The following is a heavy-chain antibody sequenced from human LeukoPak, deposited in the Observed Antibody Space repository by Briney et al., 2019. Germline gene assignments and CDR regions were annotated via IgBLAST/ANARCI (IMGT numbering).Heavy chain of an antibody. V-gene: IGHV1-46*01. J-gene: IGHJ6*02. D-gene: IGHD5-18*01. CDR1: GYTFTSYY. CDR2: INPSGGST. CDR3: ARDAGYSYGFDYYYHYGMDV. Sequence: ASVTVSCTASGYTFTSYYMHWVRQAPGQGLEWMGIINPSGGSTSYAQKFQGRVTITADESTSTAYMELSSLRSEDTAVYYCARDAGYSYGFDYYYHYGMDVWGQGTTVTVSS.